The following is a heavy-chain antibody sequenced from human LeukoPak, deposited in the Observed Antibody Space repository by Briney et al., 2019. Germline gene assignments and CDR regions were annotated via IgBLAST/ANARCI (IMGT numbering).Heavy chain of an antibody. Sequence: PGGSLRLSCAASGFTFSSYWMHWVRQAPGKGLVWVSSISSDGKSTTYADSVRGRFTISRDTAKNTLYLQMNSLRVEDTAVYYCARGAARYYDYWGQGTLVTVSS. CDR2: ISSDGKST. D-gene: IGHD6-6*01. J-gene: IGHJ4*02. CDR1: GFTFSSYW. V-gene: IGHV3-74*01. CDR3: ARGAARYYDY.